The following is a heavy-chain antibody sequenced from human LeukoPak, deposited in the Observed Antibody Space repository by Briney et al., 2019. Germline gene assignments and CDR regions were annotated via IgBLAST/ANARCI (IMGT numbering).Heavy chain of an antibody. V-gene: IGHV3-30*02. CDR3: AKDRGYYGSGSEGYFDY. Sequence: GGSLRLSCAASGFTFSSYGMHWVRQAPGKGLEWVAFIRYDGSNKYYADSVKGRFTISRDNSKNTLYLQMNSLRAEDTAVYYCAKDRGYYGSGSEGYFDYWGQGTPVTVSS. J-gene: IGHJ4*02. CDR2: IRYDGSNK. CDR1: GFTFSSYG. D-gene: IGHD3-10*01.